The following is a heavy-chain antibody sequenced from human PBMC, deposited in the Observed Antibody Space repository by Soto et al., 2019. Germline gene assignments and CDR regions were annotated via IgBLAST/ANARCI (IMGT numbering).Heavy chain of an antibody. D-gene: IGHD7-27*01. CDR1: GFTFSSYA. CDR3: AKDQDNWGAPFDY. CDR2: ISGSGGST. Sequence: GGSLRLSCAASGFTFSSYAMSWVRQAPGKGLEWVSAISGSGGSTYYADSVKGRFTISRDNSKSTLYLQMNSLRAEDTAVYYCAKDQDNWGAPFDYWGQGTLVTVSS. V-gene: IGHV3-23*01. J-gene: IGHJ4*02.